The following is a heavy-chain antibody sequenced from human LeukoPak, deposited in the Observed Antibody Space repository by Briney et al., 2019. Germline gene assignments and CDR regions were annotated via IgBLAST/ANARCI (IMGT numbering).Heavy chain of an antibody. Sequence: GGSLRLSCAASGFTFSSYAMHWVRQAPGKGLEWVAVISYDGSNKYYADSVKGRFTISRDNAKNSLYLQMNSLRAEDTAVYYCAREVSDILTGYGDDWFDPWGQGTLVTVSS. CDR1: GFTFSSYA. J-gene: IGHJ5*02. V-gene: IGHV3-30*04. CDR3: AREVSDILTGYGDDWFDP. D-gene: IGHD3-9*01. CDR2: ISYDGSNK.